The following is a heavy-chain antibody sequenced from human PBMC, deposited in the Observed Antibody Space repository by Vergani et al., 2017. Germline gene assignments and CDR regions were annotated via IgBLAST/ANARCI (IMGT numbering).Heavy chain of an antibody. Sequence: QVQLVQSGAEVKKPGSSVKVSCKASGGTFSSYTISWVRQAPGQGLEWMGRIIPILGIANYAQKFQGRVTLTADKSTSTAYMELSSLRSEDTAVYYCARDRVVPAASSYGMDVWGQGTTVTVSS. D-gene: IGHD2-2*01. V-gene: IGHV1-69*08. J-gene: IGHJ6*02. CDR2: IIPILGIA. CDR1: GGTFSSYT. CDR3: ARDRVVPAASSYGMDV.